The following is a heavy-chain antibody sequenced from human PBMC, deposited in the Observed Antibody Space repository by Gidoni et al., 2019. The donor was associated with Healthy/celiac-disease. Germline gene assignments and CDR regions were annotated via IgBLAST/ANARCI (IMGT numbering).Heavy chain of an antibody. D-gene: IGHD3-22*01. Sequence: QVQPQASGPGLVKPSETLSFTCMGSSGSISSYYWSWIRQPPGKGLEWIGYIYYSGSTNYNASLKSRVTISVDTPKNQFSRKLSSVTAADRAVYYWAGQGSYYYDSSGYWLQHWGQGTLVTVSS. V-gene: IGHV4-59*08. J-gene: IGHJ1*01. CDR1: SGSISSYY. CDR2: IYYSGST. CDR3: AGQGSYYYDSSGYWLQH.